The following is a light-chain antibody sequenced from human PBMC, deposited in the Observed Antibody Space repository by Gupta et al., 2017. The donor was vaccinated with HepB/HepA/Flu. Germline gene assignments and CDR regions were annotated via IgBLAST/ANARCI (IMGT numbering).Light chain of an antibody. Sequence: VLPQSPATLTLSPGERATLSCRTSQSVGSYLAWYKQKPGQAPRLLIYDASTRATGVPARFSGSGSGTDGTRTISNREPEDVGVYYCQQRSGFTFGPGTKVEIK. CDR1: QSVGSY. V-gene: IGKV3-11*01. CDR2: DAS. J-gene: IGKJ3*01. CDR3: QQRSGFT.